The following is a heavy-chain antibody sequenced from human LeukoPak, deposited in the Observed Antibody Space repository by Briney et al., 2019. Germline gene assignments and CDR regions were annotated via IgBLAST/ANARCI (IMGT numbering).Heavy chain of an antibody. Sequence: PGGSLRLSCAASGFTFSSYGMHWVRQAPGKGLEWVAVISYDGINKYYADSVKGRSTISRDNSKSTLYLQMNNLRAEDTAVFYCAKSLYGDYAPRNYGMDVWGQGTTVTVSS. D-gene: IGHD4-17*01. CDR3: AKSLYGDYAPRNYGMDV. V-gene: IGHV3-30*18. CDR2: ISYDGINK. J-gene: IGHJ6*02. CDR1: GFTFSSYG.